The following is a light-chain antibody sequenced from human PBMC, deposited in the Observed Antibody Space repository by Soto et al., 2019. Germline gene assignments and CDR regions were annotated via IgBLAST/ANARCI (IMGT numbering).Light chain of an antibody. V-gene: IGLV2-14*01. CDR1: SSDVGGYNY. CDR2: DVS. CDR3: SSHTSSSSWA. J-gene: IGLJ2*01. Sequence: QSALTQPASVSGSPGQSITISCTGTSSDVGGYNYVSWYQQHPGKAPKLMIYDVSNRPSGVSNRFSGSKSGNTASLTISGLQAEDEADYYCSSHTSSSSWAFGGGTKLTVL.